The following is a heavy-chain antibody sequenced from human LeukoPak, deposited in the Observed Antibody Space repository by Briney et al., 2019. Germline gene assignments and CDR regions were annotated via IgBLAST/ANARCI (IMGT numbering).Heavy chain of an antibody. Sequence: ASVKVSCKASGYTFIGYYIHWVRRAPGQGLEGMGWINPHSGGTNYAQKFQGGVTMTRDTSITTAYMELSSLRSDDTAVYYCARDVGEYCSSTNCYASHYWGQGTLVTVSS. J-gene: IGHJ4*02. D-gene: IGHD2-2*01. CDR1: GYTFIGYY. V-gene: IGHV1-2*02. CDR2: INPHSGGT. CDR3: ARDVGEYCSSTNCYASHY.